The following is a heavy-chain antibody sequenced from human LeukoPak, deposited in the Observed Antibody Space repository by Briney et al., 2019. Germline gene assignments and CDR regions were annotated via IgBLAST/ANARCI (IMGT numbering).Heavy chain of an antibody. V-gene: IGHV4-59*11. Sequence: SETLSLTCTVSGGSISSHYWSWIRQPPGKGLEWIGYIYYSGSTHYNPSLKSRVTISLDTSKNQFSLKLSSVTAADTAVYYCAGTPTLSYFDLWGQGTLVTVSS. CDR1: GGSISSHY. J-gene: IGHJ4*02. CDR3: AGTPTLSYFDL. CDR2: IYYSGST.